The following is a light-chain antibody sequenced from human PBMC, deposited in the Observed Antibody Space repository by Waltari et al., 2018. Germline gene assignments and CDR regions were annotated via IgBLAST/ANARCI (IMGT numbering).Light chain of an antibody. Sequence: EVVLTQSPVTLSLSAGERASLSCRASESVYKYLAWYQQRPGQPPRLLIYDTSNRAAGVPGRFSGSGYGTDFTLTITSLEAEDSAVYFCQQGSILPLTFGGGTRVEIK. V-gene: IGKV3-11*01. CDR1: ESVYKY. J-gene: IGKJ4*01. CDR3: QQGSILPLT. CDR2: DTS.